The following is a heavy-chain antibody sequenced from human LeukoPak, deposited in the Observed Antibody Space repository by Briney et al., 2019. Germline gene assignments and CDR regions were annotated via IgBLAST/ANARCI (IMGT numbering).Heavy chain of an antibody. V-gene: IGHV3-64D*06. D-gene: IGHD6-13*01. CDR2: ISHDGSNT. Sequence: GRSLRLSCAASGFTFSRYGMHWVRQAPGEGLEFVSTISHDGSNTIYADSVKGRFTVSRDNSKNTLYLQMTSLRPEDTAVYYCVKTAGSWYGYFDYWGQGTLVTVSS. CDR1: GFTFSRYG. J-gene: IGHJ4*02. CDR3: VKTAGSWYGYFDY.